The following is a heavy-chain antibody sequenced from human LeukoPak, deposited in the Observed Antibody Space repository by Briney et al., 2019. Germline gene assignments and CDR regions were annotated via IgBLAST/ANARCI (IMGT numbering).Heavy chain of an antibody. Sequence: ASVKVSCKVSGYTLTELSMHWVRQAPGQGLEWMGIINPSGGSTSYAQKFQGRVTMTRDTSTSTVYMELSSLRSEDTAVYYCARDSSRDRVPNDYWGQGTLVTVSS. CDR2: INPSGGST. CDR1: GYTLTELS. D-gene: IGHD2-15*01. J-gene: IGHJ4*02. CDR3: ARDSSRDRVPNDY. V-gene: IGHV1-46*01.